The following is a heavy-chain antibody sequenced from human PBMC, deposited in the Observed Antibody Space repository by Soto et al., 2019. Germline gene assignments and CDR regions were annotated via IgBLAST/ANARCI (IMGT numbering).Heavy chain of an antibody. CDR1: GGSISSGDYY. J-gene: IGHJ5*02. CDR2: IYYSGST. D-gene: IGHD2-2*01. CDR3: AREGYCSSTSCSQWEFDP. V-gene: IGHV4-30-4*01. Sequence: PSETLSLTCTVSGGSISSGDYYRSWIRQPPGKGLEWIGYIYYSGSTYYNPSLKSRVTISVDTSKNQFSLKLSSVTAADTAVYYCAREGYCSSTSCSQWEFDPWGQGTLVTVSS.